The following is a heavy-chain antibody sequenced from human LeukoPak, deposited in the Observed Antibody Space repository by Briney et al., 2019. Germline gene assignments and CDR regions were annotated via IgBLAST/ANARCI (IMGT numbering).Heavy chain of an antibody. CDR1: GFSFGGYG. J-gene: IGHJ6*03. CDR2: ITWNSDMK. CDR3: ARAPISGSDSQYFYMDV. Sequence: GGSLRLSCAASGFSFGGYGMHWVRQAPGKGLEWVSGITWNSDMKAYADAVKGRFTVSRDNAKNSLYLQMNSLRSDDTALYYCARAPISGSDSQYFYMDVWGKGTTVTISS. D-gene: IGHD1-26*01. V-gene: IGHV3-9*01.